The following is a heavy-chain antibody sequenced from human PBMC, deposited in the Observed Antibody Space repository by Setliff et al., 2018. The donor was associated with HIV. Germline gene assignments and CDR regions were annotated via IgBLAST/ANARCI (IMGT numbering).Heavy chain of an antibody. CDR2: IFYSGST. J-gene: IGHJ2*01. V-gene: IGHV4-39*07. CDR1: GGSVYTASYY. D-gene: IGHD1-26*01. Sequence: SETLSLTCTVSGGSVYTASYYWAWIRQPPGKGLQWVGTIFYSGSTYYNPSLKSRVTISVDTSKNQFSLRLNSVTAADTAVYYCVRDAGDSYLKGFWYFDLWGRGTLVTVSS. CDR3: VRDAGDSYLKGFWYFDL.